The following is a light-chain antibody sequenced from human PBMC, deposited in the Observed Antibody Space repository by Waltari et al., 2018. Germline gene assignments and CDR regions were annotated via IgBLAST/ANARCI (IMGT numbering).Light chain of an antibody. J-gene: IGKJ2*01. CDR3: QQYNIWPPYT. CDR2: RAS. V-gene: IGKV3D-15*01. CDR1: QSAKTS. Sequence: EVVMTQSPATLSVSPGERVSLSCRASQSAKTSLAWYQQTPGQAPRLLIYRASTRAAGVPDRFSGSGSGTEFTLTISSLQSEDSAIYYCQQYNIWPPYTFAQGTRLDI.